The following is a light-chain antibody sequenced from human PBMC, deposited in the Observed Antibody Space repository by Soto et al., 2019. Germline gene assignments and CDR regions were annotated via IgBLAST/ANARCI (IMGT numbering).Light chain of an antibody. Sequence: DIQMTQSPSSLSASVGDRVTITCRASQTISTYLNWYQQKPGKAPRLLIYDASSLLSGVPSRFSGSGSGTDFTLTIASLEPEDFSTYYCQHSDSTPYTFGQGTKLEI. CDR1: QTISTY. V-gene: IGKV1-39*01. J-gene: IGKJ2*01. CDR3: QHSDSTPYT. CDR2: DAS.